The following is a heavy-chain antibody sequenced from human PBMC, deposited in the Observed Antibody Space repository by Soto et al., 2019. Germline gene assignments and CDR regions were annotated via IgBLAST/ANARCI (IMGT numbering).Heavy chain of an antibody. CDR3: ARTLDYDQVDD. D-gene: IGHD3-16*01. CDR2: ISSSGSTI. CDR1: GFTFSDYY. V-gene: IGHV3-11*01. Sequence: GGSLRLSCAASGFTFSDYYMSWIRQAPGKGLEWVSYISSSGSTIYYADSVEGRFTISRDNAKNSLYLQMSSLRAEDTAVYYCARTLDYDQVDDWGKGTTVTDSS. J-gene: IGHJ6*04.